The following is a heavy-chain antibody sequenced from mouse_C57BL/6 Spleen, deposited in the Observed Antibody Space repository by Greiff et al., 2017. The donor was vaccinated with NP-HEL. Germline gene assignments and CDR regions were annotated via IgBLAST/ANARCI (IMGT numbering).Heavy chain of an antibody. V-gene: IGHV1-4*01. D-gene: IGHD1-1*01. Sequence: VQLQQSGAELARPGASVKMSCKASGYTFTSYTMHWVKQRPGQGLEWIGYINPSSGYTKYNQKFKDKATLTADKSSSTAYMQLSSLTSEDSAVYYCARVTTVVAPPYYAMDYWGQGTSVTVSS. CDR1: GYTFTSYT. CDR2: INPSSGYT. J-gene: IGHJ4*01. CDR3: ARVTTVVAPPYYAMDY.